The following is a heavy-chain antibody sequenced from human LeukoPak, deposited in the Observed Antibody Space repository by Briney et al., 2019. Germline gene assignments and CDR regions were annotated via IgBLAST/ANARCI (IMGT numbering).Heavy chain of an antibody. V-gene: IGHV3-64D*09. CDR3: ARDLSPVVRASPMGY. CDR2: ISSNGGSS. CDR1: GFTFSAYA. Sequence: GGSLRLSCSASGFTFSAYAMYWVRQAPGKGLEYVSGISSNGGSSFYADSVKGRFTISRDNSKNTLYLQMSSLRAEDTAVYYCARDLSPVVRASPMGYWGQGTLVTVSS. D-gene: IGHD3-10*01. J-gene: IGHJ4*02.